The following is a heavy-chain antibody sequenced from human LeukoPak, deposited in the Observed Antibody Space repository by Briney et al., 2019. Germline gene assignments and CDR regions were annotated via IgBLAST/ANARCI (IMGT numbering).Heavy chain of an antibody. Sequence: GESPETSRNGFGYLFTTYLIAWVRPMPGKGLEWMGFIYPGDSDTKYNPSVQGQVTISADRSNSTVFLQWSSLNASDTAMYYCARPGVVGAYDAFELWGQGTVVTVSS. CDR3: ARPGVVGAYDAFEL. CDR2: IYPGDSDT. J-gene: IGHJ3*01. CDR1: GYLFTTYL. V-gene: IGHV5-51*01. D-gene: IGHD2-15*01.